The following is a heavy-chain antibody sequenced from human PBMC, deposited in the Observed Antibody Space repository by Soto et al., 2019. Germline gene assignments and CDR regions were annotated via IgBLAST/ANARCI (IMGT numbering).Heavy chain of an antibody. Sequence: PGGSLRLSCAASGLTFSSYAMHWVRQAPGKGLEWVAVISYDGSNKYYADSVKGRFTISRDNSKNTLYLQMNSLRAEDTAVYYCARDRGWEPRSDFDYWGQGTLVTVSS. D-gene: IGHD1-26*01. CDR1: GLTFSSYA. CDR2: ISYDGSNK. J-gene: IGHJ4*02. CDR3: ARDRGWEPRSDFDY. V-gene: IGHV3-30-3*01.